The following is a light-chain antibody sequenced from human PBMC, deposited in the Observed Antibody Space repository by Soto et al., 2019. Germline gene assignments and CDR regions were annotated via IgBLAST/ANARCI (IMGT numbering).Light chain of an antibody. J-gene: IGKJ4*01. CDR3: QQYDKWPLT. Sequence: IVLTQSPATLSVSPGEGATLSCRTSPSVDSNLAWYQQKPGQAPRLLIFGASTRATGIPARFSGSGSGTDFTLTISSLQSEDFAVYICQQYDKWPLTFGGGTNVAI. V-gene: IGKV3D-15*01. CDR2: GAS. CDR1: PSVDSN.